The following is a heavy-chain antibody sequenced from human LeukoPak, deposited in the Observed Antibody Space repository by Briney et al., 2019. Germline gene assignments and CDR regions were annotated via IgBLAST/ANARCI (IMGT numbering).Heavy chain of an antibody. CDR1: GLTFSNFA. Sequence: PGGSLRLSCTVSGLTFSNFAMSWVRQAPGKGLEWVSTISRDGGATYSADSVKGRFTISRDNSKNTLYLQMHSLRAEDTAVYYCAKVRWDGDYFDYWGQGTLVTVSS. D-gene: IGHD1-26*01. V-gene: IGHV3-23*01. CDR3: AKVRWDGDYFDY. CDR2: ISRDGGAT. J-gene: IGHJ4*02.